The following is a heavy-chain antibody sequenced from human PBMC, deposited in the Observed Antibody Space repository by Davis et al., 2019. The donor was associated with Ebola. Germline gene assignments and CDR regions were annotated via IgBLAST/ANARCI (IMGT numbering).Heavy chain of an antibody. V-gene: IGHV3-66*01. D-gene: IGHD2-21*02. CDR1: GFTFSTYW. J-gene: IGHJ4*02. Sequence: GESLKISCAASGFTFSTYWMSWVRLPPGKGLEWVSVIYSGGSTYYADSVKGRFTISRDNSKNTLYLQMNSLRAEDTAVYYCARDSDDYCFDYWGQGTLVTVSS. CDR3: ARDSDDYCFDY. CDR2: IYSGGST.